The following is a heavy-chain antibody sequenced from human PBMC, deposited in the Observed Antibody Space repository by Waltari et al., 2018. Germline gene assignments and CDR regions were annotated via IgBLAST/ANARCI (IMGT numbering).Heavy chain of an antibody. V-gene: IGHV4-39*02. CDR2: ISYGGST. D-gene: IGHD3-22*01. CDR3: ARRSRDSSGHFYSDY. Sequence: LQLQESGPGLVKPSETLSLTCTVSGDSISSNTYSWAWVRQPPGEGLEWIATISYGGSTYYKPSLKSRVTISIDTSKNHYSLVLTSVTAADTAVYYCARRSRDSSGHFYSDYWGQGTLVAGSS. CDR1: GDSISSNTYS. J-gene: IGHJ4*02.